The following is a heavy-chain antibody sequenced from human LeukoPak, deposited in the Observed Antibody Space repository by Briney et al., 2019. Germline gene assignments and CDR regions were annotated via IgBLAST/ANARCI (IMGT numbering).Heavy chain of an antibody. J-gene: IGHJ6*02. CDR1: GFTFSSYS. CDR3: AREDCYSPTTDYGMDV. D-gene: IGHD2-21*01. CDR2: ISSSSSTI. V-gene: IGHV3-48*04. Sequence: GGSLRLSCAASGFTFSSYSMNWVRQAPGKGLEWVSYISSSSSTIYYADSVKGRFTISRDNAKNSLYLQMNSLRAEDTAVYYCAREDCYSPTTDYGMDVWGQGTTVTVSS.